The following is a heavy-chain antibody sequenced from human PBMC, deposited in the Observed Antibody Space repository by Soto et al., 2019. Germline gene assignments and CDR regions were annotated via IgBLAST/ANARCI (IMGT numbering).Heavy chain of an antibody. CDR3: AKGSISFDY. V-gene: IGHV3-23*01. D-gene: IGHD2-2*01. Sequence: EVHLLESGGGLVQPGGSLRLSCAVSGFTFSSYAMSWVRQAPGKGLEWVATIGGRGSPTYYLDSVKGRFTISRDNFKNMRYLQMNSLRDEDTALYYCAKGSISFDYWGQGALVSVSS. J-gene: IGHJ4*02. CDR2: IGGRGSPT. CDR1: GFTFSSYA.